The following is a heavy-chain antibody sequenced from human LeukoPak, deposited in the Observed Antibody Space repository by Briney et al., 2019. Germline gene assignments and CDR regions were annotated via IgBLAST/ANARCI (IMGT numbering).Heavy chain of an antibody. CDR2: IRSKAYGGTT. Sequence: GGSLRLSCTASGFTFGDYAMSWFRQAPGKGLEWVGFIRSKAYGGTTEYAASVKGRFTISRDDSKSIAYLQMNSLKTEDTAVYYCTRAPLGYCSGGSCYPYYFDYWGQGTLVTVSS. V-gene: IGHV3-49*03. D-gene: IGHD2-15*01. CDR1: GFTFGDYA. J-gene: IGHJ4*02. CDR3: TRAPLGYCSGGSCYPYYFDY.